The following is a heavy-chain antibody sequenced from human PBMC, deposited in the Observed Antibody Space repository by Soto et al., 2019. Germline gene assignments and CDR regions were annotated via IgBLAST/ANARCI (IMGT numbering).Heavy chain of an antibody. CDR1: SFTFSSYA. Sequence: GGSLRLSCATSSFTFSSYAMSWVRQAPGKGLEWVSTISGSAGSTYYADSVQGRFTISRDNSKSTLYLQMNSLRDEDTAVYYCAKRPAGTSIEYSGHATRFTVSS. J-gene: IGHJ4*01. CDR3: AKRPAGTSIEY. CDR2: ISGSAGST. D-gene: IGHD1-1*01. V-gene: IGHV3-23*01.